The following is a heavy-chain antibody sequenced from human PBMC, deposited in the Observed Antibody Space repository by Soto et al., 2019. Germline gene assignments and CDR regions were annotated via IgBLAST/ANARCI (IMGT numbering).Heavy chain of an antibody. J-gene: IGHJ4*02. CDR1: GFTFSDYA. D-gene: IGHD6-19*01. V-gene: IGHV3-30*18. CDR2: VSHDGRNT. Sequence: VQLVESGGGVVQPGRSLRLSCAASGFTFSDYAMHWVRQAPGKGLEWVAVVSHDGRNTHYADSVKGRFTISRDSSKNTVYLELTSLRAEDMAVYYCAKGGRQWLVTSDFNYWGQGALVTVSS. CDR3: AKGGRQWLVTSDFNY.